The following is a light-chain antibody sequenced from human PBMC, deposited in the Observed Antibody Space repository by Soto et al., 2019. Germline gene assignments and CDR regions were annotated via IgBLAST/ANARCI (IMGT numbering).Light chain of an antibody. Sequence: IQMTQSPASLSASIGDRVTISCRASQTIGRNLNWYQQKPGKAPTLLMFTSSSLQSGVPSRFSGSGSGTDYTLTISSLQPEDFATYYCQQSYNTPQTFGQGTKVDI. CDR3: QQSYNTPQT. J-gene: IGKJ1*01. CDR2: TSS. V-gene: IGKV1-39*01. CDR1: QTIGRN.